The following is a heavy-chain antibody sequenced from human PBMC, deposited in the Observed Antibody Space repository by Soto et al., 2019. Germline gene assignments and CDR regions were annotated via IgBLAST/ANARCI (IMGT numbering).Heavy chain of an antibody. Sequence: GGSLRLSCAASGFTFSSYGMHWVRQAPGKGLEWVAVIWYDGSNKYYADSVKGRFTISRDNSKNTLYLQMNSLRAEDTAVYYCARGSYSSSYYGMDVWGQGTTVTVSS. D-gene: IGHD6-6*01. CDR3: ARGSYSSSYYGMDV. V-gene: IGHV3-33*01. J-gene: IGHJ6*02. CDR1: GFTFSSYG. CDR2: IWYDGSNK.